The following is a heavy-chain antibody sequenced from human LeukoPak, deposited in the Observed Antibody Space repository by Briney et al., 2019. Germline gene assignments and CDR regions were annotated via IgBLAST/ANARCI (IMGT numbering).Heavy chain of an antibody. CDR3: ARDPEYSDK. D-gene: IGHD1-1*01. CDR2: ITSSGDSI. V-gene: IGHV3-11*01. Sequence: GGSLRLSCVGSGFIFGDFYMNWIRQAPGKGLEWISFITSSGDSIYYADSVKGRFTLFRDNAKNSLYLQMNSLRAEDTAVYFCARDPEYSDKWGQGTLVSVSS. J-gene: IGHJ4*02. CDR1: GFIFGDFY.